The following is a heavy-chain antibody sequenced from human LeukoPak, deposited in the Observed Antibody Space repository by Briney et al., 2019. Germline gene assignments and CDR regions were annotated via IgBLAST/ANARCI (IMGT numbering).Heavy chain of an antibody. CDR2: ISGSGGST. CDR3: AKGGLRFLEWLLLGHFDY. Sequence: GGSLSLSCAASGFTFSSYAMSWVRQAPGKGLEWVSAISGSGGSTYYADSVKGRFTISRDNSKNTLYLQMNSLRAEDTAVYYCAKGGLRFLEWLLLGHFDYWGQGTLATVSS. D-gene: IGHD3-3*01. J-gene: IGHJ4*02. CDR1: GFTFSSYA. V-gene: IGHV3-23*01.